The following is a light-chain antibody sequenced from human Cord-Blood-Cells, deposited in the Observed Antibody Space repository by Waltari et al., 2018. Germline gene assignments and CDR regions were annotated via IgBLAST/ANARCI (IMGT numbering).Light chain of an antibody. Sequence: QSALTQPASVSGSPGQSITISCTGTSSDVGSYNLVSWYQQHPGKAPKLMSYEVSKRPSGGSNRFSGSKSGNTASLTNSGLQAEDEADYYCCSYAGSSTYVVFGGGTKLTVL. V-gene: IGLV2-23*02. CDR3: CSYAGSSTYVV. J-gene: IGLJ2*01. CDR1: SSDVGSYNL. CDR2: EVS.